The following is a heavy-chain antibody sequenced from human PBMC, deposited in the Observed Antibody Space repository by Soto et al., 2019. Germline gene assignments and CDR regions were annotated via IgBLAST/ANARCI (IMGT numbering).Heavy chain of an antibody. Sequence: GESLKISCKGSGYSFTNYWIGWVRQMPGKGLEWMGIINPADSDTRYSPSFQGQVTVSVDKSISTAYLQRGSLKASDTAMYYCVRPDSTGYYSHWGQGTPVTVSS. CDR2: INPADSDT. D-gene: IGHD3-9*01. CDR3: VRPDSTGYYSH. CDR1: GYSFTNYW. V-gene: IGHV5-51*01. J-gene: IGHJ4*02.